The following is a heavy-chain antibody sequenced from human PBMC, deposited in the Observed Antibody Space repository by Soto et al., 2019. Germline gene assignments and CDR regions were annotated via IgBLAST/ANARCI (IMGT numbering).Heavy chain of an antibody. Sequence: QITLKESGPTLVRPTQTLTLTCTFSGFSLSTSGLGVGWISQPPGKALEWLALIYWNDDKRYSPSLKARLTINKDTSKNQVVLTMTNMDPVDTATYYCAHRPSGWYLFDYWGQGTLVTVSS. CDR2: IYWNDDK. CDR3: AHRPSGWYLFDY. CDR1: GFSLSTSGLG. J-gene: IGHJ4*02. V-gene: IGHV2-5*01. D-gene: IGHD6-19*01.